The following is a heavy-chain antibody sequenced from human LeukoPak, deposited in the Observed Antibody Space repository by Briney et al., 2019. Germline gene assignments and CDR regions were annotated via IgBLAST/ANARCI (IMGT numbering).Heavy chain of an antibody. CDR1: GFTFSSYA. Sequence: GFLRLSCAASGFTFSSYAVSWVRQAPGKGLEWVSAISGSGGSTYYADSVKGRFTISRDNSKNTLYLQMNSLRAEDTAVYYCAKDPPPYSSGWLYWGQGTLVTVSS. D-gene: IGHD6-19*01. CDR2: ISGSGGST. CDR3: AKDPPPYSSGWLY. V-gene: IGHV3-23*01. J-gene: IGHJ4*02.